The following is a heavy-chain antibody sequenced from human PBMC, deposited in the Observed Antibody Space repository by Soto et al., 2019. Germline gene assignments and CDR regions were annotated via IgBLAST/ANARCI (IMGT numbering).Heavy chain of an antibody. J-gene: IGHJ4*02. D-gene: IGHD1-26*01. Sequence: QVQLVESGGGVVQPGRSLRLSCAASGFPFTTYGMHWVREGPGKGLEWVAVISYDGSNKYYADSVKGRFTISRDNAKTTLYLQMNSLRPEDTALYYCVVGQYYFDYRGQGTLVTFSS. CDR3: VVGQYYFDY. CDR1: GFPFTTYG. V-gene: IGHV3-30*03. CDR2: ISYDGSNK.